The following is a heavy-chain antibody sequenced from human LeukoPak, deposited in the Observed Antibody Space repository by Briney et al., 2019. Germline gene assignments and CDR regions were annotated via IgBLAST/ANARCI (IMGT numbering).Heavy chain of an antibody. CDR1: GFTFSSYS. D-gene: IGHD3-22*01. J-gene: IGHJ4*02. V-gene: IGHV3-23*01. CDR2: ISGSGGST. CDR3: AKAFTEYYYDSSGYYLFDY. Sequence: PGGSLRLSCAASGFTFSSYSMNWVRQAPGKGLEWVSAISGSGGSTYYADSVKGRFTISRDNSKNTLYLQMNSLRAEDTAVYYCAKAFTEYYYDSSGYYLFDYWGQGTLVTVSS.